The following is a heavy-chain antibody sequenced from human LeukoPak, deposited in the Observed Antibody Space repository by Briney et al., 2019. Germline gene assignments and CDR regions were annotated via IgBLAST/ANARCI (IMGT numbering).Heavy chain of an antibody. Sequence: PSETLSLTCTVSGGSISSSNFYWGWIRQPPGKGLEWIGSIYYSGSTYYNPSLKSRVTISVDTSKNQFSLKLSSVTAADTAVYYCARDGYDYVWGSYRPLDYWGQGTLVTVSS. CDR3: ARDGYDYVWGSYRPLDY. CDR1: GGSISSSNFY. CDR2: IYYSGST. J-gene: IGHJ4*02. V-gene: IGHV4-39*07. D-gene: IGHD3-16*02.